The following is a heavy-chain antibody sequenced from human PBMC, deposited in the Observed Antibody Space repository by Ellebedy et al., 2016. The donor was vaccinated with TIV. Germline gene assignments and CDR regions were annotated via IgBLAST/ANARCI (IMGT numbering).Heavy chain of an antibody. V-gene: IGHV1-69*13. CDR2: IIPIFGTA. Sequence: SVKVSXXASGGTFSSYAISWVRQAPGQGLEWMGGIIPIFGTANYAQKFQGRVTITADESTSTAYMELSSLRSEDTAVYYCARVRYSSSWSQPYYYYGMDVWGQGTTVTVSS. D-gene: IGHD6-13*01. J-gene: IGHJ6*02. CDR3: ARVRYSSSWSQPYYYYGMDV. CDR1: GGTFSSYA.